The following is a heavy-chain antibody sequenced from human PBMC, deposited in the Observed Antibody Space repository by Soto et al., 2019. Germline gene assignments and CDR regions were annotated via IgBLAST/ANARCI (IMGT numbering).Heavy chain of an antibody. CDR3: ARVPPWGNAAGDYYIQHYDS. D-gene: IGHD3-10*01. V-gene: IGHV1-3*01. CDR2: INGGSGNT. CDR1: GFTFTSYA. J-gene: IGHJ4*02. Sequence: AAVKVSCKSSGFTFTSYAIHWLRQAPGQRPQWMGWINGGSGNTKYSQDFQGRVTFTRDTFATTAYLELSSLRSEDTAVYYCARVPPWGNAAGDYYIQHYDSWGQGTPVTVSS.